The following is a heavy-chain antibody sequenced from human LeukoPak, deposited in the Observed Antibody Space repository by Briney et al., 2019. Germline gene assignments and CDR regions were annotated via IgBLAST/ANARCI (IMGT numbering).Heavy chain of an antibody. CDR2: ISSSSSYT. Sequence: GGSLILSCVVSGLPFSDYYMNWIRQAPGKGLEWISYISSSSSYTDYADSVKGRFTISRDNAKSALYLQLNSLRLEDTAVYCAAGTAADFWGQGTLVTVSS. V-gene: IGHV3-11*03. CDR1: GLPFSDYY. D-gene: IGHD6-13*01. J-gene: IGHJ4*02. CDR3: AGTAADF.